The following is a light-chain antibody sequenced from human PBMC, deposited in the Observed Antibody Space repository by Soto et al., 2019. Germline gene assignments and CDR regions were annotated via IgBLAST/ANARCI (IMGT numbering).Light chain of an antibody. J-gene: IGLJ3*02. V-gene: IGLV2-14*01. CDR1: NTDIGGYNY. CDR3: RSYTSSSTPWV. Sequence: QSVLTQPPSASGSPGQSVTISCTGSNTDIGGYNYVSWYQQHPGKAPKLMIYEVSNRPSGVSNRFSGSKSGNTASLTISGLQAEDEADYYCRSYTSSSTPWVFGGGTKLTVL. CDR2: EVS.